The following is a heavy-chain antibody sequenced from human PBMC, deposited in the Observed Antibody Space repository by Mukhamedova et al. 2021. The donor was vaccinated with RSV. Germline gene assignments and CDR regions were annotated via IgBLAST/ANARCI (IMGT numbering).Heavy chain of an antibody. CDR3: AKFLGYSGSFWRAFDI. D-gene: IGHD1-26*01. Sequence: WVSAISGSGDSTYYADSVKGRFTISRDNSKNTVYLQMNSLRAEDTAVYYCAKFLGYSGSFWRAFDIWGQGTMVTVSS. V-gene: IGHV3-23*01. J-gene: IGHJ3*02. CDR2: ISGSGDST.